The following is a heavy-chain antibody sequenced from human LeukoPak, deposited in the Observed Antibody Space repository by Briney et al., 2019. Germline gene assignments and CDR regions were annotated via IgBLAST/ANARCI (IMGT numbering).Heavy chain of an antibody. V-gene: IGHV3-21*01. J-gene: IGHJ4*02. CDR2: ISSGSSYI. Sequence: GGSLRLSYAASGFTFSTHSMSWVRQAPGKGLEWVSSISSGSSYIYYADSMKGRFTISRDNARNSLFLQMNSLRAEDTAEYYCARDFRTQLDGYSPPYHFDYWGQGALVTVSS. CDR1: GFTFSTHS. D-gene: IGHD5-24*01. CDR3: ARDFRTQLDGYSPPYHFDY.